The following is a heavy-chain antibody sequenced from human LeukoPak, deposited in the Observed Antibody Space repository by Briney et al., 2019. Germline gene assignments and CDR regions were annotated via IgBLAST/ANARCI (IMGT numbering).Heavy chain of an antibody. Sequence: SETLSLTCAVYGGSFNGYYWSWIRQPPGKGLEWIGEINHSGSTNYNPSLKSRVTISVDTSKNQFSLKLSSVTAADTAVYYCARVYQLLASYYYMDVWGKGTTVTVSS. V-gene: IGHV4-34*01. CDR1: GGSFNGYY. CDR3: ARVYQLLASYYYMDV. CDR2: INHSGST. J-gene: IGHJ6*03. D-gene: IGHD2-2*01.